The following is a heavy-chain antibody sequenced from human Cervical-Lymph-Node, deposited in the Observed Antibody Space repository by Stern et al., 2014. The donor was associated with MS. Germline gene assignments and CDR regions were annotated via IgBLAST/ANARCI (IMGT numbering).Heavy chain of an antibody. CDR3: ARQTSVTSSLNFYYGMDV. D-gene: IGHD4-17*01. Sequence: QVQLQESGPGLVKPSETLSLTCTVSVGSISDYYWNWIRQPAGKGLEWVGRIHSSGATNYNPSLKSRVTMSVDTPKNQFSLKLTSLSAADPAVYYCARQTSVTSSLNFYYGMDVWGQGTTVTVSS. CDR2: IHSSGAT. CDR1: VGSISDYY. J-gene: IGHJ6*02. V-gene: IGHV4-4*07.